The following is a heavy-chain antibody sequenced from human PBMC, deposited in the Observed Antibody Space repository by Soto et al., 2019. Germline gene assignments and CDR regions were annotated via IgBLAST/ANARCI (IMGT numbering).Heavy chain of an antibody. Sequence: EVQLVESGGGLVKPGGSLRLSCAASGFTFSSYSMNWVRQAPGKGLEWVSSISSSSSYIYYADSVKGRFTISRDTAKNSLYLQMNSLRAEDTAVYYCARDLGGRTVGMDVWGQGTTVTVSS. CDR3: ARDLGGRTVGMDV. J-gene: IGHJ6*02. D-gene: IGHD4-4*01. CDR2: ISSSSSYI. CDR1: GFTFSSYS. V-gene: IGHV3-21*01.